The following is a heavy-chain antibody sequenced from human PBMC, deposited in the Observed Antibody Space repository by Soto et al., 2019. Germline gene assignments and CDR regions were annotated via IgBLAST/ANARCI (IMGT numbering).Heavy chain of an antibody. V-gene: IGHV1-18*01. Sequence: SVKVSCKASCYTFTTYPITWVRQAPGHGLEWLGWISTCNGNTNFAQGLQDRVSMTRDTSTNTAYLELRSLRSDDTAVYFCAREGSGWDFDLWGQGTQVTVYS. D-gene: IGHD6-19*01. CDR3: AREGSGWDFDL. J-gene: IGHJ4*02. CDR2: ISTCNGNT. CDR1: CYTFTTYP.